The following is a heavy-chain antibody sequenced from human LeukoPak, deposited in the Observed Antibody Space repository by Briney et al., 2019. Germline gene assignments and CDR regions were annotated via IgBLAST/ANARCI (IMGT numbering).Heavy chain of an antibody. D-gene: IGHD5-18*01. V-gene: IGHV1-18*01. J-gene: IGHJ6*03. Sequence: ASVKVSCKASGYTFTSYGISWVRQAPGQGLKWMGWISAYNGNTNYAQKFQGRVTITADKSTSTAYMELSSLRSEDTAVYYCARDEGFSYEPVRYYMDVWGKGTTVTVSS. CDR1: GYTFTSYG. CDR3: ARDEGFSYEPVRYYMDV. CDR2: ISAYNGNT.